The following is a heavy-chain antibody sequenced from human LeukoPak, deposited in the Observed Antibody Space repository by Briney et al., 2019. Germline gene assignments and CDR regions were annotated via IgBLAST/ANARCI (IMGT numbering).Heavy chain of an antibody. D-gene: IGHD2-15*01. J-gene: IGHJ4*02. CDR3: AKNRGYCSGGSCYGDY. CDR1: GFTFTSYA. CDR2: ISGSGGSS. V-gene: IGHV3-23*01. Sequence: GGSLRLSCAASGFTFTSYAMSWVRQAPGKGLEWVSTISGSGGSSYYADSVKGRFTISGDNSKNTLYLQMNSLRAEDTAVYYCAKNRGYCSGGSCYGDYWGQGTLVTVSS.